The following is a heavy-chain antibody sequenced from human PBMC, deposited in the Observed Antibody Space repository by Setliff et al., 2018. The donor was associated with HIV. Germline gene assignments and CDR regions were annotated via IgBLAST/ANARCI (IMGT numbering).Heavy chain of an antibody. CDR3: ARSPGDYLFDY. D-gene: IGHD4-17*01. CDR1: GGTFSDYT. CDR2: INAGYGNT. Sequence: ASVKVSCKASGGTFSDYTVNWVRQAPGQSLEWMGWINAGYGNTKYSQKFQGRVTITRDASASTAYMELSSLRSEDTAVYYCARSPGDYLFDYWGQGTLVTVSS. J-gene: IGHJ4*02. V-gene: IGHV1-3*01.